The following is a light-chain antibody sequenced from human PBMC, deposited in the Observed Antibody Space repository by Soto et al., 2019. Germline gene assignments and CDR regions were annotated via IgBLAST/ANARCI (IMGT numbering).Light chain of an antibody. Sequence: QPALTQPASVSGSPGQSITISCTGTSSDVGGYNYVSWYQQHPGKAPKLMIYDVSNRPSGVSIRFSGSKSGNTASLTISGLQAEDEADYYCSSYTSSSTYVFGTGTKLTVL. CDR2: DVS. CDR1: SSDVGGYNY. J-gene: IGLJ1*01. V-gene: IGLV2-14*01. CDR3: SSYTSSSTYV.